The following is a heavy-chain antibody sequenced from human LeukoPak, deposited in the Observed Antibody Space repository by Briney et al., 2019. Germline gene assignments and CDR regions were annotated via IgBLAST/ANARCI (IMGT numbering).Heavy chain of an antibody. CDR1: GGTFSSYA. V-gene: IGHV1-69*06. Sequence: ASVKVSCKASGGTFSSYAISWVRQAPGQGLEWMGGIIPIFGTANYAQKFQGRVTITADKSTSTAYMELSSLGSEDTAVYYCAGESITGTTLDYWGQGTLVTVSS. D-gene: IGHD1-7*01. J-gene: IGHJ4*02. CDR3: AGESITGTTLDY. CDR2: IIPIFGTA.